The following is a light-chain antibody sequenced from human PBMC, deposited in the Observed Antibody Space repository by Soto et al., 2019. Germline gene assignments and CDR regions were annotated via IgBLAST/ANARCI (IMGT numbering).Light chain of an antibody. J-gene: IGLJ1*01. Sequence: QSALTQPPSISGAPGQRVTISCTGSSSNIGAGSDVHWYHQLPGTAPKHRSYGNHKRPSGVPERFSGTKYGTSASLAIAGLQTEYEGDYYCQTYDSSLSGLYVFGTGTKVTVL. V-gene: IGLV1-40*01. CDR2: GNH. CDR3: QTYDSSLSGLYV. CDR1: SSNIGAGSD.